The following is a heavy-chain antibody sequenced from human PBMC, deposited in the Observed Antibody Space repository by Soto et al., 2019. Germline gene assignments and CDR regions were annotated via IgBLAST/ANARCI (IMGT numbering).Heavy chain of an antibody. CDR2: ISSSSSYI. CDR3: ARDKWQQLAREVGWFDP. Sequence: EVQLVESGGGLVQPGGSLRLSCAASGFTFSSYSMNWVRQAPGKGLEWVSSISSSSSYIYYADSVKGRFTISRDNAKNSLYLQMNSLRAEDTAVYYCARDKWQQLAREVGWFDPWGQGTLVTVSS. J-gene: IGHJ5*02. CDR1: GFTFSSYS. D-gene: IGHD6-13*01. V-gene: IGHV3-21*01.